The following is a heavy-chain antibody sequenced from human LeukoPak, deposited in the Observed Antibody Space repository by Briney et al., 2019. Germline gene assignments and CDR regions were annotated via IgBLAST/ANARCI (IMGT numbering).Heavy chain of an antibody. V-gene: IGHV3-23*01. D-gene: IGHD4-23*01. Sequence: GGSLRLSCAASGFTFSSNGMSWVRQAPGKGLEWVSTISGRDSNTYYADSVEGRFTISRDNSKNTLYLQMSSLRAEDTAVYYCAKRSDYGDNGNYFDYWGQGIPVTVSS. CDR2: ISGRDSNT. CDR1: GFTFSSNG. J-gene: IGHJ4*02. CDR3: AKRSDYGDNGNYFDY.